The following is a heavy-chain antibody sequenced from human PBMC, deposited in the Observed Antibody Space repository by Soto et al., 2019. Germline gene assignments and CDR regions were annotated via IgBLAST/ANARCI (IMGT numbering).Heavy chain of an antibody. D-gene: IGHD6-19*01. Sequence: QVQLVQSGAEVQKPGSSVKVSCEASGGTFSSYAFNWVRQAPGQGLQWMGGIIPVSATTNYAQKFQGRVTITADKFTSTVYMELSSLRSEDTAVYFCAIGYTTGWYTSFDFWGQGTLVTVSS. V-gene: IGHV1-69*06. CDR1: GGTFSSYA. J-gene: IGHJ4*02. CDR3: AIGYTTGWYTSFDF. CDR2: IIPVSATT.